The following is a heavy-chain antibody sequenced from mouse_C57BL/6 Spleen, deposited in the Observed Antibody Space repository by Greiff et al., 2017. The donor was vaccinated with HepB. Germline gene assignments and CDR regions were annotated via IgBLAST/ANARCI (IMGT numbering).Heavy chain of an antibody. CDR3: ARTNWYYFDY. Sequence: EVQLVESGGGLVKPGGSLKLSCAASGFTFSDYGMHWVRQAPEKGLEWVAYISSGSSTIYYADTVKGRFTISRDNAKSTLFLQMTSLRSEDTAMYYCARTNWYYFDYWGQGTTLTVSS. CDR2: ISSGSSTI. V-gene: IGHV5-17*01. J-gene: IGHJ2*01. D-gene: IGHD4-1*02. CDR1: GFTFSDYG.